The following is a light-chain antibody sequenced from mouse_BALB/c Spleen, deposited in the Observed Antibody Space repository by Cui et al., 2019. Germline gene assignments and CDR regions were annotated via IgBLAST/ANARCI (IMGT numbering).Light chain of an antibody. CDR3: HQWSSYPWT. V-gene: IGKV4-80*01. CDR1: SSVSY. J-gene: IGKJ1*01. Sequence: QIVLTQSPAIMSASTGAEITLTCSASSSVSYMHWYQQKSGTSPKLLIYGTSNLASRVPSRFSGSGSGTFYSLTISGVEAEDAADYYCHQWSSYPWTFGGGTKLEIK. CDR2: GTS.